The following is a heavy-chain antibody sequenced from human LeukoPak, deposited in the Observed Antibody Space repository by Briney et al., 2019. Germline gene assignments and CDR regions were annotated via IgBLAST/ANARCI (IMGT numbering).Heavy chain of an antibody. J-gene: IGHJ4*02. CDR1: GYRFTSYW. Sequence: GESLKISCKGSGYRFTSYWIGWVRQMPGKGLEWMGIIYPGDSDTRYSPSFQGQVTISADKSISTAYLQWSSLKASDTAMYYCARQNYYDSSGYYSDYWGQGTLVTVSS. CDR2: IYPGDSDT. V-gene: IGHV5-51*01. D-gene: IGHD3-22*01. CDR3: ARQNYYDSSGYYSDY.